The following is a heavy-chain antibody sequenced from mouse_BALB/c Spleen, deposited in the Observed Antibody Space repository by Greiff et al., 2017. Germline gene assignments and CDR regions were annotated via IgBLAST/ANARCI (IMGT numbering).Heavy chain of an antibody. D-gene: IGHD2-1*01. Sequence: EVQLQESGPGLVKPSQSLSLTCTVTGYSITSDYAWNWIRQFPGNKLEWMGYISYSGSTSYNPSLKSRISITRDTSKNQFFLQLNSVTTEDTATYYCANYGNYGYFDVWGAGTTVTVSS. CDR2: ISYSGST. J-gene: IGHJ1*01. V-gene: IGHV3-2*02. CDR3: ANYGNYGYFDV. CDR1: GYSITSDYA.